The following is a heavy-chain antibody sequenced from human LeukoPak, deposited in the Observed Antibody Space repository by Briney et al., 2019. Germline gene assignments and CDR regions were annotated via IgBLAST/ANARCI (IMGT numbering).Heavy chain of an antibody. D-gene: IGHD3-22*01. V-gene: IGHV1-2*02. CDR3: ARGGAITMIVVVTIDY. Sequence: GASVKVSCKASGYTFTGYYMHWVRQAPGQGLEWMGWINPNSGGTNYAQKFQGRVTMTRDTSISTAYMELSRLRSDDTAVYYCARGGAITMIVVVTIDYWGQGTLVTVSS. CDR1: GYTFTGYY. J-gene: IGHJ4*02. CDR2: INPNSGGT.